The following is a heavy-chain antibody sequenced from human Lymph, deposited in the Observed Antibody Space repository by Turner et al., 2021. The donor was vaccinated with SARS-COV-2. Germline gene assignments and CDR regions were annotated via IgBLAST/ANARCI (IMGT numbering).Heavy chain of an antibody. J-gene: IGHJ4*02. CDR1: GFTFSSYS. V-gene: IGHV3-21*01. Sequence: VQLVASGCGLLQPVASLRLSCAASGFTFSSYSMNWVRQAPGKGVEGVSSCTFTSRYIYYADSVKGRCTIARDNAKNSLYLQMNSVRAEDTAVYYCARGPPDFPYYFDYWGQGTLVTVSS. D-gene: IGHD2-21*02. CDR2: CTFTSRYI. CDR3: ARGPPDFPYYFDY.